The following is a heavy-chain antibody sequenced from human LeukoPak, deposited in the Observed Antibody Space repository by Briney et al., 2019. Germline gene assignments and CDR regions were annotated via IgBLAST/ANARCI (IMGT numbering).Heavy chain of an antibody. D-gene: IGHD1-1*01. V-gene: IGHV4-59*08. CDR3: ARINWNYFDY. CDR1: GGSISSYY. Sequence: SETLSLTCTVSGGSISSYYWSWVRQPPGKGLEWIGYIYYSGYTNYNPSLKSRLTMSADRSRNQFSLNLNSVTAADTAVYYCARINWNYFDYWGQGILVTVSS. J-gene: IGHJ4*02. CDR2: IYYSGYT.